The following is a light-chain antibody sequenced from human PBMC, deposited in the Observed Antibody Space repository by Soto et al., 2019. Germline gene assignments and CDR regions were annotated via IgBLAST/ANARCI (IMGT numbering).Light chain of an antibody. J-gene: IGKJ4*01. CDR1: QSVRSY. CDR3: QHRSNWPTT. Sequence: EIVLTQSPATLSLSPGERATLSCRASQSVRSYLAWYQQKPGQPPRLLIYDASTRATGIPARFSGGGSGTDFTLTLSSLEPDDFAIYYCQHRSNWPTTFGGGTRVEIK. CDR2: DAS. V-gene: IGKV3-11*01.